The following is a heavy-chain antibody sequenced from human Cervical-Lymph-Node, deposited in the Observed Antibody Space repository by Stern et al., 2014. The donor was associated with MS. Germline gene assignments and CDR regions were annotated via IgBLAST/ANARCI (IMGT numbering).Heavy chain of an antibody. Sequence: VQLVQSGAEVKKPGESLTISCQASGYTFNTYWIGWVRQMPEAGLEWMGVIYPGDSDTKYSPSFQGPVTISVDTSTRTAYLQWTSLKASDSGIYYCARRGTGIDWTGLEVAGTDSSLDFWGQGTLVTVSS. CDR1: GYTFNTYW. V-gene: IGHV5-51*01. CDR3: ARRGTGIDWTGLEVAGTDSSLDF. D-gene: IGHD6-19*01. J-gene: IGHJ4*02. CDR2: IYPGDSDT.